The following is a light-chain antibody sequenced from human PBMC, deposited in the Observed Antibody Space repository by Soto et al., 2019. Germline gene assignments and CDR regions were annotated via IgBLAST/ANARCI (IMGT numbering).Light chain of an antibody. CDR2: AAS. Sequence: DIQMTQSPSSLSASVGDRVTITCRASQSISRRSAWYQQKPGKAPKLLIYAASSLQSGVPSRFSGGGSATDFTLTISSLQPEDFATYYCQQSFGTTWTFGRGTTGDIK. CDR1: QSISRR. V-gene: IGKV1-39*01. CDR3: QQSFGTTWT. J-gene: IGKJ1*01.